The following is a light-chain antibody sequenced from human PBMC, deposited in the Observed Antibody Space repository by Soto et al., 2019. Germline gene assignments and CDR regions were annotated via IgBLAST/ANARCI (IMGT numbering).Light chain of an antibody. Sequence: QSVLTQPPSASGSPGQSVTISCTGTSSDVGGYNYVSWYQQHPGKAPKLMIYEVSKRPSGVPDRFSGSKSGNTASLTVSGLQAEDEADYYCSSYAGSKHVFGTGTKVTV. J-gene: IGLJ1*01. V-gene: IGLV2-8*01. CDR1: SSDVGGYNY. CDR3: SSYAGSKHV. CDR2: EVS.